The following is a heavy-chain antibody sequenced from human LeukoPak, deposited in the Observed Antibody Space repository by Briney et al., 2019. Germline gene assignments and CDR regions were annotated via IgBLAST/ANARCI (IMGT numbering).Heavy chain of an antibody. CDR1: GFTLSSYA. CDR2: ISDSGGTT. CDR3: APYCSGVSCNLFDY. Sequence: GGSLRLTCAGSGFTLSSYASGWVRQAPGKGLEWVSGISDSGGTTYYADSVKGRFTISRDHSKNTLYLQMNSLRAEDTAFYYCAPYCSGVSCNLFDYWGQGTLVTVSS. J-gene: IGHJ4*02. V-gene: IGHV3-23*01. D-gene: IGHD2-15*01.